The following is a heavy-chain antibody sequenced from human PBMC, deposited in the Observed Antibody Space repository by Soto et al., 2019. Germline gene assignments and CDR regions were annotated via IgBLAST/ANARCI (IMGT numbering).Heavy chain of an antibody. CDR3: AKEGGVRGGYFDY. V-gene: IGHV3-23*01. Sequence: EVQLLESGGGLVQPGGSLRLSCAASGFTFISYAMNWVRQAPEKGLEWVSAISGSGVNTYYADSVKGRFTISRDNSKNTLSLQMNSLRAEDTAIYYCAKEGGVRGGYFDYWGQGTLVTVSS. CDR2: ISGSGVNT. CDR1: GFTFISYA. D-gene: IGHD3-10*01. J-gene: IGHJ4*02.